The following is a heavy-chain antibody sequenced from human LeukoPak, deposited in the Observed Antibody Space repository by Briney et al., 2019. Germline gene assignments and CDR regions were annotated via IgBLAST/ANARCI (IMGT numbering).Heavy chain of an antibody. Sequence: SETLSLTCTVSGGSISSYYWSWIRQPPGKGLEWIGYIYYSGSTNYNPSLKSRVTISVDTSKNQFSLKLSSVTAADTAVYYCARDGYSYDDAFDIWGQGTMVTVSS. CDR2: IYYSGST. CDR1: GGSISSYY. J-gene: IGHJ3*02. V-gene: IGHV4-59*01. D-gene: IGHD5-18*01. CDR3: ARDGYSYDDAFDI.